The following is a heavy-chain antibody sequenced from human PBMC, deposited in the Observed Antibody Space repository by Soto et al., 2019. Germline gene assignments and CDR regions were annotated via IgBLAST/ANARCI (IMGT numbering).Heavy chain of an antibody. J-gene: IGHJ4*02. Sequence: EVQLVQSGTEVKQPGESLKISCKASGYIIKNYWIGWVRQMPGQGLEWMGIIYPDGSDTRYSPSFQGQVTISVDKSISTAYVQWSSLKASDSAIYYCIRGGVTSRTFDYWGQGTLVTVSS. D-gene: IGHD3-10*01. CDR3: IRGGVTSRTFDY. V-gene: IGHV5-51*01. CDR2: IYPDGSDT. CDR1: GYIIKNYW.